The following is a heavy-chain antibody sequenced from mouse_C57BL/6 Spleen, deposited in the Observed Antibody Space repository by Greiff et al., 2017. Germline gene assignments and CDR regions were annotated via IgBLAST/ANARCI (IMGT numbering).Heavy chain of an antibody. D-gene: IGHD2-2*01. Sequence: EVQLVESGGGLVKPGGSLKLSCAASGFTFSDYGMHWVRQAPEKGLEWVAYISGGSSTIYYADTVKGRFTISRDNAKNTLFLQMTSLRSEDTAMYYCARCGYTWFAYWGQGTLVTVSA. CDR3: ARCGYTWFAY. V-gene: IGHV5-17*01. CDR2: ISGGSSTI. CDR1: GFTFSDYG. J-gene: IGHJ3*01.